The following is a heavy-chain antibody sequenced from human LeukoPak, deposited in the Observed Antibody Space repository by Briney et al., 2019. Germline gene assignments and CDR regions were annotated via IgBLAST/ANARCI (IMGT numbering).Heavy chain of an antibody. D-gene: IGHD1/OR15-1a*01. CDR2: ISAYNGNT. V-gene: IGHV1-18*01. CDR1: GYTFTSYG. J-gene: IGHJ6*02. CDR3: ARSRSREQNYYYYYYGMDV. Sequence: ASVKVSCKASGYTFTSYGISWVRQARGQGLEWMGWISAYNGNTNYAQKLQGRVTMTTDTSTSTAYMELRSLRSDDTAVYYCARSRSREQNYYYYYYGMDVWGQGTTVTVSS.